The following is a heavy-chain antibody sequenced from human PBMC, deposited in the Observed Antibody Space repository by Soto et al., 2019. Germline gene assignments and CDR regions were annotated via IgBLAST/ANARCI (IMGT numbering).Heavy chain of an antibody. Sequence: EVQLVESGGGLVQPGGSLRLSCAASGFTFSSYWMHWVRQAPGKGLVWVSRINSDGISTSYADSVKGRFTISRDNAKNMLYLQMNSLRAEDTAVYYCASIGYDLWSGYQEVWGQGTTVTVSS. V-gene: IGHV3-74*01. J-gene: IGHJ6*02. D-gene: IGHD3-3*01. CDR3: ASIGYDLWSGYQEV. CDR1: GFTFSSYW. CDR2: INSDGIST.